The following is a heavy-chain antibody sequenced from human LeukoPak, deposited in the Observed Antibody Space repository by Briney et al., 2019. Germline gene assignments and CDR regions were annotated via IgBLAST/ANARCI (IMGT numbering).Heavy chain of an antibody. CDR1: GFTVSSNY. Sequence: LAGGSLRLSCAASGFTVSSNYMSWVRQAPGKGLEWVSVIYSGGSTYYADSVKGRFTISRDNSKNTLYLQMNSLRAEDTAVYYCAREGYSSGYAGAFDVWGQGTMVTVSS. CDR2: IYSGGST. J-gene: IGHJ3*01. CDR3: AREGYSSGYAGAFDV. D-gene: IGHD3-22*01. V-gene: IGHV3-53*01.